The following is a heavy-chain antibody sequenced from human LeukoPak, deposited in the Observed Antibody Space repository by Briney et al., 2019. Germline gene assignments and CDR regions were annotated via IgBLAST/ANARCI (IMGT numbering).Heavy chain of an antibody. CDR1: GGTFSSYA. CDR3: AREELGKYAFDI. CDR2: IIPIFGTA. J-gene: IGHJ3*02. V-gene: IGHV1-69*13. Sequence: SVKVSCKASGGTFSSYAISWVRQAPGQGLGWMGGIIPIFGTANYAQKFQGRVTITADESTSTTYMELSSLRSEDTAVYYCAREELGKYAFDIWGQGTMVTVSS. D-gene: IGHD7-27*01.